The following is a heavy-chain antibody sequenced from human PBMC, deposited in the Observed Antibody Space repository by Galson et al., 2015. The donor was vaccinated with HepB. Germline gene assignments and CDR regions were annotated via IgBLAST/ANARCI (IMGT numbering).Heavy chain of an antibody. CDR1: GYTFTSYA. CDR2: INAGNGNT. V-gene: IGHV1-3*01. Sequence: SCKASGYTFTSYAMHWVCQAPGQRLEWMGWINAGNGNTKYSQKFQGRVTITRDTSASTAYMELSSLRSEDTAVYYCARDSGTSPFDYWGQGTLVTVSS. J-gene: IGHJ4*02. CDR3: ARDSGTSPFDY.